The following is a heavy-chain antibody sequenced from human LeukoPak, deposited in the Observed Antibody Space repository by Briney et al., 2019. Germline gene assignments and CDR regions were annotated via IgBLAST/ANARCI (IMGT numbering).Heavy chain of an antibody. V-gene: IGHV4-59*01. CDR3: ARWANWNHDH. Sequence: SETLSLTCTVSGGSISPYYWSWIRQPPGKGLEWIGYNYHDGSTNYNPSLKSRVTISVDTAKNQFSLKLTPVTAADTAVYYCARWANWNHDHWGQGTLVTVSS. D-gene: IGHD1-1*01. J-gene: IGHJ5*02. CDR2: NYHDGST. CDR1: GGSISPYY.